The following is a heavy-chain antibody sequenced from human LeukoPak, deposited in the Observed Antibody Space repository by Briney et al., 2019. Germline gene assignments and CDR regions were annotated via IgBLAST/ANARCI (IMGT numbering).Heavy chain of an antibody. D-gene: IGHD1-14*01. Sequence: GGSLRLSCVASGFTFNGYTMHWVRQAPGKELEWVAIIWHDGSKKFYADSVKGRFAISRDSSKNTVFLQMNSLRAEDTAVYYCARAYMTPYMDVWGQGTTVIVSS. CDR2: IWHDGSKK. CDR3: ARAYMTPYMDV. CDR1: GFTFNGYT. J-gene: IGHJ6*03. V-gene: IGHV3-33*01.